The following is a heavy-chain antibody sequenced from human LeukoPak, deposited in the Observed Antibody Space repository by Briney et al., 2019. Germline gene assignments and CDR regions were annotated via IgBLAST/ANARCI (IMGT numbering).Heavy chain of an antibody. CDR2: IYSGGST. V-gene: IGHV3-53*01. D-gene: IGHD3-22*01. J-gene: IGHJ6*03. CDR1: GFTVSSNY. Sequence: GGSLRLSCAASGFTVSSNYMSWVRQAPGKGLEWVSVIYSGGSTYYADSVKGRFTISRDNSKNPLYLQLNSLSAEDTAVYYCARISIVVGVYYYYYMDVWGKGTTVTISS. CDR3: ARISIVVGVYYYYYMDV.